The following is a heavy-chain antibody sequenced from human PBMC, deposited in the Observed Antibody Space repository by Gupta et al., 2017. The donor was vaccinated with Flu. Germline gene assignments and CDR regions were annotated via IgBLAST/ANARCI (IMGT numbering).Heavy chain of an antibody. J-gene: IGHJ4*02. D-gene: IGHD1-26*01. CDR1: GFTFSSYW. V-gene: IGHV3-7*01. Sequence: VLRVESGGGLVQPGGSLRLFCAASGFTFSSYWMSWVRQAPGEGLEWVANIKQDESERHYGDSVRGRFIISRDNAKNSQYLQMNNLRAEDTAVYFCARDSGNFHIDYWGQGTLVTVSS. CDR2: IKQDESER. CDR3: ARDSGNFHIDY.